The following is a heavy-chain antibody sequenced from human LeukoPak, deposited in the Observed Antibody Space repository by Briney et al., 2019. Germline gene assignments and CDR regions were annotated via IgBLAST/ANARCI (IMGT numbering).Heavy chain of an antibody. Sequence: SETLSLTCAVYGGSFSGYYWSWIRQPPGKGLEWIGEINHSGSTNYNPSLKSRVTISVDTSKNQFSLKLSSVTAADTAVYYCARTRGGRYCSGGSCYSDYWGQGTRVTVSS. J-gene: IGHJ4*02. CDR1: GGSFSGYY. CDR2: INHSGST. V-gene: IGHV4-34*01. D-gene: IGHD2-15*01. CDR3: ARTRGGRYCSGGSCYSDY.